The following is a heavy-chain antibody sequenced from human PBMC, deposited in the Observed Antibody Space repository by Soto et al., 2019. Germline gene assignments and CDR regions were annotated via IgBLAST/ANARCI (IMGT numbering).Heavy chain of an antibody. D-gene: IGHD3-3*01. CDR1: GFTFNKYG. CDR2: VSFDGKEK. J-gene: IGHJ6*02. V-gene: IGHV3-30*03. Sequence: LRLSCAASGFTFNKYGLHWVRQAPGKGLEWVASVSFDGKEKNYVDSVKGRFTISRDNAKNSLYLQMNSLRAEDTAVYYCARDGTSYYDFWSGSSTYYYYGMDVWGQGTTVTVSS. CDR3: ARDGTSYYDFWSGSSTYYYYGMDV.